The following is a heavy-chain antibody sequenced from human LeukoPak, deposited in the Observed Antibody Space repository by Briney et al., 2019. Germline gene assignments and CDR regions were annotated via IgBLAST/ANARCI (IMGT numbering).Heavy chain of an antibody. V-gene: IGHV3-7*01. CDR3: ARDLYSGRSYYYYYMDV. Sequence: AGGSLRLSCAASGFTFSSYWMSWVRQAPGKGLEWVANIKQDGSEKYYVDSVKGRFTISRDNAKNSLYLQMNSLRAEDTAVYYCARDLYSGRSYYYYYMDVWGKGTTVTISS. D-gene: IGHD5-18*01. CDR2: IKQDGSEK. CDR1: GFTFSSYW. J-gene: IGHJ6*03.